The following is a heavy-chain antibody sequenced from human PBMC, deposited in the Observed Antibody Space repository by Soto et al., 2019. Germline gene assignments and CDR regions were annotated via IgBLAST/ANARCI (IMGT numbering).Heavy chain of an antibody. D-gene: IGHD3-22*01. CDR2: IYHSGST. CDR3: ARNKVNIGVDATPSFYGMDA. J-gene: IGHJ6*02. CDR1: GGSISSGGYS. V-gene: IGHV4-30-2*02. Sequence: SETLSLTCAVSGGSISSGGYSWSWIRQPPGKGLEWIGYIYHSGSTYYNPSLKSRVTISVDRSKNQFSLKLSSVTAADTAVYYCARNKVNIGVDATPSFYGMDARAQGPPVTV.